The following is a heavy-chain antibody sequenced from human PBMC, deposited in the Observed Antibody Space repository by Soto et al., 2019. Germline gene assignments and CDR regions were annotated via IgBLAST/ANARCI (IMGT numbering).Heavy chain of an antibody. Sequence: EVQLLESGGGLVQPGGSLRLSCAGSGFTFRNYAMSWVRQAPGKGLEWVSSISGSGGYTSYAESVKGRFSISRDNARNTLYLQMNSLRAEDTAIYCCAKDPGGFVVPAAADYWGQGTVVTVSS. CDR2: ISGSGGYT. D-gene: IGHD2-2*01. CDR3: AKDPGGFVVPAAADY. CDR1: GFTFRNYA. J-gene: IGHJ4*02. V-gene: IGHV3-23*01.